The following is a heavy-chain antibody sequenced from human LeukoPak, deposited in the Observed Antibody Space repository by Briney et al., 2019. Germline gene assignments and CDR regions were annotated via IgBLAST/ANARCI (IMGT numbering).Heavy chain of an antibody. Sequence: GGSLRLSCAASGFTVRSNYMSWVRQAPGKGLEWVSVIYSGGSTYYADSVKGRFTISRDNSKNTLYLQMNSLRAEDTAVYYCARHSSSWYFAFDIWGQGAMVTVSS. J-gene: IGHJ3*02. CDR3: ARHSSSWYFAFDI. CDR1: GFTVRSNY. D-gene: IGHD6-13*01. V-gene: IGHV3-53*01. CDR2: IYSGGST.